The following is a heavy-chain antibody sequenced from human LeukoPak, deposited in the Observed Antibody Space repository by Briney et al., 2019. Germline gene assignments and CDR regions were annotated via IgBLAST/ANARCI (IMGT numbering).Heavy chain of an antibody. Sequence: SETLSLTCTVSGGSNSSSSYYWGWIRQPPGKGLGWVANIYYSGSTSYNPSLESRVTISVDTSKNQFSLKLSSVTAADTSVYYCARGRSGSGYYLFDSWGQGTLVTVSS. CDR3: ARGRSGSGYYLFDS. V-gene: IGHV4-39*01. D-gene: IGHD3-22*01. J-gene: IGHJ4*02. CDR1: GGSNSSSSYY. CDR2: IYYSGST.